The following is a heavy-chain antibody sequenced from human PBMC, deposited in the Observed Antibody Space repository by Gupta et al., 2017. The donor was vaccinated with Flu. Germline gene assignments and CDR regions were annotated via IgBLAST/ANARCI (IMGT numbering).Heavy chain of an antibody. J-gene: IGHJ4*02. Sequence: EVQLVESGGGLVQPGGSLRLSCAASGFIFSSYEMNWVRQAPGRGLEWISYISGGGGTIYYADSVRGRFTISRDNAKKSLYLQMNSLRAEDTAVYYCARDLRGSADYGGQGTLVTVSS. D-gene: IGHD1-26*01. CDR2: ISGGGGTI. V-gene: IGHV3-48*03. CDR3: ARDLRGSADY. CDR1: GFIFSSYE.